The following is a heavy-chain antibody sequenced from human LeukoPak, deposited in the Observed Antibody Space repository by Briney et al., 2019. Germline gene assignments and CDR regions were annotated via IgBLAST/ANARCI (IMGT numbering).Heavy chain of an antibody. CDR1: GDSISSGNHY. Sequence: SETLSLTCTVSGDSISSGNHYWSWIRHPAGKGLEWIGRISGSGTITYNPALQSRLTISIDTSKNQFSLKLMSVTAADTAVYYCAASGYCSGGSCYEGDWFDPWGQGTLVTVSS. J-gene: IGHJ5*02. CDR2: ISGSGTI. V-gene: IGHV4-61*02. CDR3: AASGYCSGGSCYEGDWFDP. D-gene: IGHD2-15*01.